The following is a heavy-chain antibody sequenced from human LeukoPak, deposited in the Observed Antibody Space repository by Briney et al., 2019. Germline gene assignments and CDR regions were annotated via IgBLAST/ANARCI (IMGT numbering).Heavy chain of an antibody. V-gene: IGHV3-30*02. J-gene: IGHJ4*02. CDR2: TRYDGRDK. D-gene: IGHD2-2*01. Sequence: PGGSLRLSCAASGFIFDHYGMYWVRQAPGKGLEWVSFTRYDGRDKYYADSVKGRFTISRDNSKNTLYLQMNSLRVEDTAVYYCAKDLSFVVVPAANSNGGQGTLVTVSS. CDR1: GFIFDHYG. CDR3: AKDLSFVVVPAANSN.